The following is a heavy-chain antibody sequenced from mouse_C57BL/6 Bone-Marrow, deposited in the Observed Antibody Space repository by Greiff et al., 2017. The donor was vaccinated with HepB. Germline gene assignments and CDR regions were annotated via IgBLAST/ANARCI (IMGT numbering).Heavy chain of an antibody. Sequence: VQLQQSGAELVMPGASVKLSCKASGYTFTSYWMHWVKQRPGQGLEWIGEIDPSDSYTNYNQKFKGKSTLTVDKSSSTAYMQLSSLTSEDSAVYYCALDYFDYWGQGTTLTVSS. CDR3: ALDYFDY. CDR1: GYTFTSYW. V-gene: IGHV1-69*01. J-gene: IGHJ2*01. CDR2: IDPSDSYT.